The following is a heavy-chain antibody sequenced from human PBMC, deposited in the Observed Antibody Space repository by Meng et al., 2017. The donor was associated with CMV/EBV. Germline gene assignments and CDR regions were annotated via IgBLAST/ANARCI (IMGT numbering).Heavy chain of an antibody. CDR2: IYSGGGT. Sequence: GESLKISCAASGFTFSSYSMNWVRQAPGKGLEWVSIIYSGGGTYYTDSVRGRFTISRDNSRNVVYLQMNSLRVEDTALYYCARDMRGWGLLGGLNVWGQGTTVTVSS. CDR3: ARDMRGWGLLGGLNV. CDR1: GFTFSSYS. V-gene: IGHV3-53*01. D-gene: IGHD1-26*01. J-gene: IGHJ6*02.